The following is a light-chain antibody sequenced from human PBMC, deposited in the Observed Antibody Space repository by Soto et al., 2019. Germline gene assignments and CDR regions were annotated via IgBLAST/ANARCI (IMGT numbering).Light chain of an antibody. V-gene: IGKV3-20*01. CDR1: QSVSSSF. Sequence: EIVFTQSPGTLSSSPGERATLSCRASQSVSSSFLAWYQHKPGQAPRLLIYAASSRATGIPDRFSGSGSGTDFTLTISRLEPEDFAVYYCQQYGSSPYTFGQGTKVDIK. CDR2: AAS. J-gene: IGKJ2*01. CDR3: QQYGSSPYT.